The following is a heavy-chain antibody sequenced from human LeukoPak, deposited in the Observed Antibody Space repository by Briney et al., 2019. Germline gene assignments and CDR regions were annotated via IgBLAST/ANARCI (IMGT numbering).Heavy chain of an antibody. J-gene: IGHJ4*02. D-gene: IGHD2-15*01. CDR3: ARAGGYCARISCPYYFDY. Sequence: GASVKVSCKASGYTFTSYDINWVRQAPGQGLEWMGGMNLNSGNTGYAQKFQGRVTMTRNTSISTAYMELSSLRSEDTAVYYCARAGGYCARISCPYYFDYWGQGSLVAVSS. CDR2: MNLNSGNT. CDR1: GYTFTSYD. V-gene: IGHV1-8*01.